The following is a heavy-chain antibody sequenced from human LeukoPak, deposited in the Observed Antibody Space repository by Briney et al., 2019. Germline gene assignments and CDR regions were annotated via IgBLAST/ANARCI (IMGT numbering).Heavy chain of an antibody. V-gene: IGHV1-18*01. CDR2: ISAYTGNT. J-gene: IGHJ5*02. D-gene: IGHD2-15*01. Sequence: ASVKVSCKASGYTFTSYGISWVRQAPGQGLEWMGWISAYTGNTNYVQKFQGRVTMTRDTSISTAYMALSRLRSDDTAVYYCAKGPPEYCSGGSCHSGRNWIDPWGQGTLVTVSS. CDR3: AKGPPEYCSGGSCHSGRNWIDP. CDR1: GYTFTSYG.